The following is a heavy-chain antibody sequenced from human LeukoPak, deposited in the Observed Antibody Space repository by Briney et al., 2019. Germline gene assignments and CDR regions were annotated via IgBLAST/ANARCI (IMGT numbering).Heavy chain of an antibody. D-gene: IGHD3-10*01. CDR1: GFTFSGFA. CDR2: INDNGGST. V-gene: IGHV3-23*01. Sequence: PGGSLRLSCAASGFTFSGFAMSWVRQAPGKGLEWVSSINDNGGSTWYADSVRGRFTISRDNSRTTVYLQMNSLTVEDTAVYYCATDFYGSGSFYTVAFDIWGQGAMVIVSS. CDR3: ATDFYGSGSFYTVAFDI. J-gene: IGHJ3*02.